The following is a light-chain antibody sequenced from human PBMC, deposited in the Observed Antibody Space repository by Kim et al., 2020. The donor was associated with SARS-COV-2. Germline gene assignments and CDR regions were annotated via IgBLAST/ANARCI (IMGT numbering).Light chain of an antibody. Sequence: QSALTQPASVSGSPGQSITISCTGTSSDVGGYRFVSWYQQHPGKAPKLIMYEVNYRPPGFSSRFSGSKSGNTASMTISGLQTEDEADYFCSSSTSSNTLVFGGGTQLTVL. CDR2: EVN. CDR1: SSDVGGYRF. J-gene: IGLJ3*02. V-gene: IGLV2-14*01. CDR3: SSSTSSNTLV.